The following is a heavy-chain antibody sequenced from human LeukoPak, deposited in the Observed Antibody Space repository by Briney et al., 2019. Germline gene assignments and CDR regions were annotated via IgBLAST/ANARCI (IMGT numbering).Heavy chain of an antibody. V-gene: IGHV3-9*01. D-gene: IGHD4-17*01. J-gene: IGHJ4*02. CDR3: AKDTDHGDYGGVDY. CDR2: INWNSGSI. CDR1: GFTFDDYA. Sequence: PGRSLRLSCAVSGFTFDDYAMHWVRQVPGKGLGWVSGINWNSGSIGYADSVKGRFTISRDNAKNSLYLQMNSLRAEDTALYYCAKDTDHGDYGGVDYWGQGTLVTVSS.